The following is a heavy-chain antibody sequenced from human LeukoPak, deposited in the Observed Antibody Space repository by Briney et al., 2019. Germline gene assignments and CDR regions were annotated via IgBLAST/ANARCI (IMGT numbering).Heavy chain of an antibody. Sequence: GGSLRLSCAASGFTFSSYWMSWVRQAPGKGLEWVANIKQDGSEKYYVDSVKGRFTISRDNAKNSPYLQMNSLRAEDTAVYYCARDTLPNRYCSGGSCYSDYWGQGTLVTVSS. D-gene: IGHD2-15*01. CDR3: ARDTLPNRYCSGGSCYSDY. J-gene: IGHJ4*02. CDR2: IKQDGSEK. V-gene: IGHV3-7*01. CDR1: GFTFSSYW.